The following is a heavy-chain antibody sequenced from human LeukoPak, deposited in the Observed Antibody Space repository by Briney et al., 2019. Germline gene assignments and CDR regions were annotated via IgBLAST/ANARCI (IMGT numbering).Heavy chain of an antibody. D-gene: IGHD1-26*01. CDR2: ISPDESST. CDR1: GFTFSSYW. V-gene: IGHV3-74*01. CDR3: ARDRGSLINAYDI. Sequence: PGGSLRLSCAASGFTFSSYWMHWVRQAPGKGLVWVSRISPDESSTNYADSVKGRFTISRDNAKNTLHLQMNSLRAEDTAVYYCARDRGSLINAYDIWGQGTMVTVSS. J-gene: IGHJ3*02.